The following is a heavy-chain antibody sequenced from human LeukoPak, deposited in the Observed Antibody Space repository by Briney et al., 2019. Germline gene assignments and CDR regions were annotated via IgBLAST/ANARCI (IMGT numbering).Heavy chain of an antibody. Sequence: GGSLRLSCAASGFTFSSYWMSWVRQAPGKGLEWVANIKQDGSEKYYVDSVKGRFTISRDNAKNSLYLQMNSLRAEDTAVYYCARGGNYYDSSGLNDYWGQGTLVTVSS. D-gene: IGHD3-22*01. J-gene: IGHJ4*02. V-gene: IGHV3-7*01. CDR1: GFTFSSYW. CDR2: IKQDGSEK. CDR3: ARGGNYYDSSGLNDY.